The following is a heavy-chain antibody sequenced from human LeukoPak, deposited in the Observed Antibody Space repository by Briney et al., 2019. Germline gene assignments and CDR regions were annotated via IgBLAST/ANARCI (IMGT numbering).Heavy chain of an antibody. D-gene: IGHD1-26*01. V-gene: IGHV3-7*01. CDR1: GFTFSTYW. Sequence: GGSLGLSCAASGFTFSTYWMSWVRQAPGKGLEWVANIMQDGSEKYYVDSVKGRFTISRDNAKNSLFLQMSTLRAEDTGVYYCARDGGSYDYWGQGTLVTVSS. CDR2: IMQDGSEK. J-gene: IGHJ4*02. CDR3: ARDGGSYDY.